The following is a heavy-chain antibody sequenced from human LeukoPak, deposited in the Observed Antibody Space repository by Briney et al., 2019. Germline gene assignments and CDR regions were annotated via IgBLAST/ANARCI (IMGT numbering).Heavy chain of an antibody. CDR3: ARVGDGGYGYFFDY. Sequence: PSETLSLTCTVSGGSISGYYWTWIRQPPGKGLEWIGYVYYSGSSNYNPSLKRRVTVLLDTSKNQFSLKLSSVTAADTAVYYCARVGDGGYGYFFDYLGQGILVTVSS. J-gene: IGHJ4*02. D-gene: IGHD5-12*01. V-gene: IGHV4-59*01. CDR2: VYYSGSS. CDR1: GGSISGYY.